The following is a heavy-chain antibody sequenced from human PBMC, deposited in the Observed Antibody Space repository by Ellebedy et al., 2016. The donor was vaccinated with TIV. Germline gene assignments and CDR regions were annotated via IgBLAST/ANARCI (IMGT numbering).Heavy chain of an antibody. CDR3: ARDTAMNY. CDR1: GFTFSSYT. CDR2: ISGNSNYI. J-gene: IGHJ4*02. V-gene: IGHV3-21*01. Sequence: GESLKISCAASGFTFSSYTLNWVRQAPGKGLEWVSSISGNSNYIYYAGSVKGRFTISRDNAKNSLYLQMDSLRAEDTAVFYCARDTAMNYWGLGTLVTVSS. D-gene: IGHD5-18*01.